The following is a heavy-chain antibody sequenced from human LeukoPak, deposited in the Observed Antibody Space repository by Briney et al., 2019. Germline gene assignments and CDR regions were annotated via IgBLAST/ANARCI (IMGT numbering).Heavy chain of an antibody. CDR1: GFTFSHYW. D-gene: IGHD3-9*01. Sequence: GGSLRLSCAASGFTFSHYWMTRIRQAPGKGLEWVANIKQDGSEKYYVDSVKGRFTISRDNAKNSLYLQMNSLRAEDTAVYYCARSTRSENFDWLLWGGAFDIWGQGTMVTVSS. V-gene: IGHV3-7*01. CDR2: IKQDGSEK. CDR3: ARSTRSENFDWLLWGGAFDI. J-gene: IGHJ3*02.